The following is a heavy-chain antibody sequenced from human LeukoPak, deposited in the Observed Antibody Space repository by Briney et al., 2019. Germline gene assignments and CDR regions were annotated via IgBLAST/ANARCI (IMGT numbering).Heavy chain of an antibody. CDR3: ARRGYYGSGSYSYFDY. CDR1: GFSFTIYW. D-gene: IGHD3-10*01. CDR2: IYPGDSDT. J-gene: IGHJ4*02. V-gene: IGHV5-51*01. Sequence: GESLKISCKGSGFSFTIYWIGWVRQMPGKGLEWTGIIYPGDSDTRYSPSFQGQVTISADKSISTAYLQWSSLKASDTAMYYCARRGYYGSGSYSYFDYWGQGTLVTVSS.